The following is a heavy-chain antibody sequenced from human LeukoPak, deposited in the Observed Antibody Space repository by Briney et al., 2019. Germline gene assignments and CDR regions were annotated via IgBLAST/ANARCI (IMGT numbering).Heavy chain of an antibody. CDR1: GFTFSTDA. J-gene: IGHJ4*02. Sequence: RTGGSLRLSCAASGFTFSTDAMTWVRQAPGKGLEWVSFVSLSVVSANYADSVKGRFTISRDNSKTPRYLRVNSLKAKATAVYFCARGQNYFGSGSPYNYYFDDWGEGVLVTV. CDR2: VSLSVVSA. V-gene: IGHV3-23*01. CDR3: ARGQNYFGSGSPYNYYFDD. D-gene: IGHD3-10*01.